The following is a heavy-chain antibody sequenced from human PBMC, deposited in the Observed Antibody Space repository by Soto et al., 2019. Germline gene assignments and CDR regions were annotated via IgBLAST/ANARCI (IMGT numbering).Heavy chain of an antibody. D-gene: IGHD3-16*02. CDR2: ISYHGRNI. V-gene: IGHV3-30*04. Sequence: GGSLRLSCAASGFTFSSAAMHWVRQAPGKGLEWVSLISYHGRNIFYANSVKGRFTISRDNSKNTLYLHMNSLRTEDTAVYFCATDGSYRYYFDYWGQGTMVTVSS. CDR3: ATDGSYRYYFDY. CDR1: GFTFSSAA. J-gene: IGHJ4*02.